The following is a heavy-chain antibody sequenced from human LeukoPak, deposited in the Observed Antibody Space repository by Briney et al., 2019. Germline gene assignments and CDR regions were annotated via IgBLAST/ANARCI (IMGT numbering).Heavy chain of an antibody. CDR1: GFTFSSYW. Sequence: PGGSLRLSCAASGFTFSSYWMHWVRQAPGKGLVWVSRINSDGSSTSYADSVKGRFTISRDNAKNTLYLQMNSLRDEDTAVYYCARGGYSYGLYYFDYWGQGTLVTVSS. J-gene: IGHJ4*02. CDR2: INSDGSST. CDR3: ARGGYSYGLYYFDY. V-gene: IGHV3-74*01. D-gene: IGHD5-18*01.